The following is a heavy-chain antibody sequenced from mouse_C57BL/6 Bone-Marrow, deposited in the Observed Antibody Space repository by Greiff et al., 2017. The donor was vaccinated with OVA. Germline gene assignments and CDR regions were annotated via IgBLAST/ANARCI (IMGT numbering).Heavy chain of an antibody. CDR2: ISDGGSYT. V-gene: IGHV5-4*01. CDR1: GFTFSSYA. Sequence: EVMLVESGGGLVKPGGSLKLSCAASGFTFSSYAMSWVRQTPEKRLEWVATISDGGSYTYYPDNVKGRFTISRDNAKNNPYLQMSHLRSEDTAMYYCARDGRLRRGSWFAYGGRGTLVTVSA. CDR3: ARDGRLRRGSWFAY. D-gene: IGHD2-2*01. J-gene: IGHJ3*01.